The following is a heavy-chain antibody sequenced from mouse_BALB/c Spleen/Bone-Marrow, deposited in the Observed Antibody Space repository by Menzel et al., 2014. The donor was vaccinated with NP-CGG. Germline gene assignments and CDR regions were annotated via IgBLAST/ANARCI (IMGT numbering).Heavy chain of an antibody. D-gene: IGHD1-1*01. CDR2: IDPSNGRT. CDR3: ARSTTVVVRYWYFDV. J-gene: IGHJ1*01. Sequence: QVQLQQPGAELVKPGASVKLSCKAPGYTFTSYWMHWVKQRPGQGLEWIGEIDPSNGRTNYNEKFKNKATLTVDKSSSTAYMQLSSLTSEDSAVYYCARSTTVVVRYWYFDVWGAGTTVTVSS. V-gene: IGHV1S81*02. CDR1: GYTFTSYW.